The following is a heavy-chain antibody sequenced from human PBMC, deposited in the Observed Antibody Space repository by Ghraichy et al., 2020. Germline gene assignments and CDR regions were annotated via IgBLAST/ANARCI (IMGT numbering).Heavy chain of an antibody. Sequence: ASVKVSCKASGYTFTSYDINWVRQATGQGLEWMGWMNPNSGNTGYAQKFQGRVTMTRNTSISTAYMELSSLRSEDTAVYYCARFRAPTLPYPSDYGGPLKNWGQGTLVTVSS. CDR3: ARFRAPTLPYPSDYGGPLKN. V-gene: IGHV1-8*01. CDR1: GYTFTSYD. J-gene: IGHJ4*02. D-gene: IGHD4-23*01. CDR2: MNPNSGNT.